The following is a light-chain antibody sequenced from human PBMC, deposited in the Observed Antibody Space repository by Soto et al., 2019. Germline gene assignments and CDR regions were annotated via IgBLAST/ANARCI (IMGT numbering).Light chain of an antibody. Sequence: EIVLTQSPGTLSLSPGEIATLSCRASQSFGSSYLAWYQQKPGHAPRLLMYGASTRATGIPDRFTGRGSGTDFTLTISRLEPEDFAVYYCQQYNSAPRTFGQGTKVEIK. CDR1: QSFGSSY. V-gene: IGKV3-20*01. CDR2: GAS. J-gene: IGKJ1*01. CDR3: QQYNSAPRT.